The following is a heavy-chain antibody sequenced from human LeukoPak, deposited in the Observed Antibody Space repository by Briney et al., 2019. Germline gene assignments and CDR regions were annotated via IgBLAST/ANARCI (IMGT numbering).Heavy chain of an antibody. CDR1: GFSFNTYA. CDR3: AKSAPLDFWSGYPPYYYYGMDV. V-gene: IGHV3-23*01. J-gene: IGHJ6*02. Sequence: GRSLTLSCAASGFSFNTYAMHWVRQAPGKGLEWVSAISGSGGSTYYADSVKGRFTISRDNSKNTLYLQMNSLRAEDTAVYYCAKSAPLDFWSGYPPYYYYGMDVWGQGTTVTVSS. D-gene: IGHD3-3*01. CDR2: ISGSGGST.